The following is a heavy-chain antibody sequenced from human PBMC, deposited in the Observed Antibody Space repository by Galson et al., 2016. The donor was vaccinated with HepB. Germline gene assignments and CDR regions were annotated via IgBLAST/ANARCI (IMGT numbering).Heavy chain of an antibody. V-gene: IGHV4-61*08. CDR2: IYFNVGT. D-gene: IGHD2-15*01. Sequence: SETLSLTCSVSGASVSSSDYFWTWIRQPPGKGLEWIGYIYFNVGTNYNPSLKSRVIISVDTSKNQFTLKLNSVTAADTAVYYCASGFCSSCSCPPEYFQHWGQGALVTVSS. J-gene: IGHJ1*01. CDR3: ASGFCSSCSCPPEYFQH. CDR1: GASVSSSDYF.